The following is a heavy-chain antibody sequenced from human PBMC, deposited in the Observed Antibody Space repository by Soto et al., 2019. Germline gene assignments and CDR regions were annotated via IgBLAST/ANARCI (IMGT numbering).Heavy chain of an antibody. V-gene: IGHV1-69*06. CDR2: IIPIFGTA. Sequence: QVQLVQSGAEVKKPGSSVKVSCKASGGTFSSYAISWVRQAPGQGLEWMGGIIPIFGTANYAQKFQGRVTLTAENSTSTAYMELSSLRSEDTAVYYCARTLDIVVVPAAIRYYYYGMDVWGQGTTVTVSS. J-gene: IGHJ6*02. CDR3: ARTLDIVVVPAAIRYYYYGMDV. D-gene: IGHD2-2*02. CDR1: GGTFSSYA.